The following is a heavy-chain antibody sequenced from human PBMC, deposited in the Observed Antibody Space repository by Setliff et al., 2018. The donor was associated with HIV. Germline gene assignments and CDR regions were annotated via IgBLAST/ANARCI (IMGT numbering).Heavy chain of an antibody. CDR3: ARGTGSYGSDY. CDR2: INHSGST. J-gene: IGHJ4*02. D-gene: IGHD5-18*01. CDR1: GGSISSYY. Sequence: SETLSLTCTVSGGSISSYYWSWIRQPPGKGLEWIGEINHSGSTNYNPSLKSRVTISVDTSKNQFSLKLSSVTAADTAVYYCARGTGSYGSDYWGQGTLVTVSS. V-gene: IGHV4-34*01.